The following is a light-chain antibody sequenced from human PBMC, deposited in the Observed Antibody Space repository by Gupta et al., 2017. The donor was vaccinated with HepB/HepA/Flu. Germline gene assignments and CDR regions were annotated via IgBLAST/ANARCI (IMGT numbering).Light chain of an antibody. Sequence: QPALTPPASVSGSPGPSITISCTGTSSDVGSYNLVSWYQQHPGKAPKLMIYEVSKRPSGVSNRFSGSKSGNTASLTISGLQAEDEADYYCCSYAGSSTPYVVFGGGTKLTVL. V-gene: IGLV2-23*02. CDR1: SSDVGSYNL. J-gene: IGLJ2*01. CDR2: EVS. CDR3: CSYAGSSTPYVV.